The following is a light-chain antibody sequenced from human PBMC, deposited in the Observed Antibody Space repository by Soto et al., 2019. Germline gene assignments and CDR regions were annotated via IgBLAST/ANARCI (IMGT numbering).Light chain of an antibody. J-gene: IGLJ1*01. CDR2: EVY. CDR3: NSYAGSNIV. V-gene: IGLV2-8*01. CDR1: SSDVGGYNY. Sequence: QSALTQPPSASGSPGQSVTISCTGTSSDVGGYNYVSWYQQHPGQAPKLMIYEVYKRPSGVPDRFSGSKSGNTASLTVSGLQAEDEAEYYCNSYAGSNIVFGTGTKGTVL.